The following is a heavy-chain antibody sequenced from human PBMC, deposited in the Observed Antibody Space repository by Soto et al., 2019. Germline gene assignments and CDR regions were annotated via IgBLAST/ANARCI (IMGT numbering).Heavy chain of an antibody. CDR2: IYHSGST. Sequence: QVQLQESGPGLVKPSGTLSLTCAVSGGSISSSNWWSWVRQPPGKGLEWIGEIYHSGSTNYNPSLKSRVTISVDKSKNQFSLKLSSVTAADTAVYYCARDRLGIAAAGRYYYGMDVWGQGTTVTVSS. CDR3: ARDRLGIAAAGRYYYGMDV. J-gene: IGHJ6*02. CDR1: GGSISSSNW. V-gene: IGHV4-4*02. D-gene: IGHD6-13*01.